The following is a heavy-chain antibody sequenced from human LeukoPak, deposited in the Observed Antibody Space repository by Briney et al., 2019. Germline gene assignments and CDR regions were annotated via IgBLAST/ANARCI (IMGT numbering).Heavy chain of an antibody. D-gene: IGHD3-22*01. J-gene: IGHJ5*02. CDR3: AREGALYDSSAYYLSWFDP. V-gene: IGHV1-18*01. CDR1: GYTFSTYG. CDR2: ISAYNGNT. Sequence: ASVKVSCKTSGYTFSTYGIAWVRQAPGQGLEWMGWISAYNGNTNYAQNLQGRVTMTTDTSTSTAYMELRSLRSDDTAVYYCAREGALYDSSAYYLSWFDPWGQGTLVTVSS.